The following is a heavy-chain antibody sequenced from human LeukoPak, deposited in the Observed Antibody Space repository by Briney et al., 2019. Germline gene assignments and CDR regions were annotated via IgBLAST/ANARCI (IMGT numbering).Heavy chain of an antibody. V-gene: IGHV3-20*04. Sequence: GGSLRLSCAASGFTFDDYDMNWVRQAPGKGLEWVSGITWNGGVTGYADSVQGRFTISRDNAKNSLYLQMNSLRAEDTAFYFCARGHYGGAMGGRWGPGTPVTVSS. CDR3: ARGHYGGAMGGR. CDR1: GFTFDDYD. J-gene: IGHJ4*02. CDR2: ITWNGGVT. D-gene: IGHD4-23*01.